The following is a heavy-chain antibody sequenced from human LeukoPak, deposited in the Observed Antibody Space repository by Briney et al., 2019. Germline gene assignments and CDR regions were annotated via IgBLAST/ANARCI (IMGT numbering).Heavy chain of an antibody. CDR1: GGSFSGYY. D-gene: IGHD3-10*01. Sequence: SETLSLTCAVYGGSFSGYYWSWIRQPPGKWLEWIGEINHSGSTNYNPSLKSRVTISVDTSKNQFSLKLSSVTAADTAVYYCARHTPGYYYGSGSYLVFDPWGQGTLVTVSS. V-gene: IGHV4-34*01. CDR3: ARHTPGYYYGSGSYLVFDP. CDR2: INHSGST. J-gene: IGHJ5*02.